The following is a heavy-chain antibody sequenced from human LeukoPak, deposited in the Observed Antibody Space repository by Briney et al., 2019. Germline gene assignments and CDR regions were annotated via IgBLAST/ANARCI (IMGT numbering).Heavy chain of an antibody. V-gene: IGHV3-30*02. CDR2: TRYDGNNK. D-gene: IGHD1-26*01. J-gene: IGHJ4*02. Sequence: GGSLRLSCAASGFTFRSYGMHWVRQAPGKGLEWVAFTRYDGNNKYYADSVKGRFTISRDNSKNALYLQMNSLRAEDTAVYYCAKDLSSSGSYSSVDYWGQGTLVTVSS. CDR1: GFTFRSYG. CDR3: AKDLSSSGSYSSVDY.